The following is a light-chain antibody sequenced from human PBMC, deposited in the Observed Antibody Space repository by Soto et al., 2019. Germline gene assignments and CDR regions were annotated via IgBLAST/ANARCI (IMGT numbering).Light chain of an antibody. CDR2: DAS. CDR3: QQQSYSPGT. CDR1: RSVGSS. V-gene: IGKV3-11*01. Sequence: EIVLTQSPATPSLSPGDRATLSCRASRSVGSSLAWYQQKPGQAPRLLIYDASNRATGIPDRFSGSESGTDFTLTISSLEPEDSALFYCQQQSYSPGTFGQGTKVEIK. J-gene: IGKJ1*01.